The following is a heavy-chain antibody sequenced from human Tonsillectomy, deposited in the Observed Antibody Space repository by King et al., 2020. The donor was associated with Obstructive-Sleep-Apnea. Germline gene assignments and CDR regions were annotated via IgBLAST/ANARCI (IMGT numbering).Heavy chain of an antibody. V-gene: IGHV3-30*04. CDR2: ISYDGSNK. D-gene: IGHD2-21*01. CDR1: GFTFSSYA. CDR3: ARDLWKAASGY. J-gene: IGHJ4*02. Sequence: VQLVESGEGVVQPGRSLRLSCAASGFTFSSYAMHWVRQAPGKGLEWVAVISYDGSNKYYADSVKGRFTISRDNSKNTLYLQMNSLRAEDTAVYYCARDLWKAASGYWGQGTLVTVSS.